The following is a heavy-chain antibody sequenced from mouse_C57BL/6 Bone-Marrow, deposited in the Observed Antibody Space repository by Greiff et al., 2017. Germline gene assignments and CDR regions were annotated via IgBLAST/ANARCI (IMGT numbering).Heavy chain of an antibody. V-gene: IGHV1-42*01. CDR3: ARWLLREAMDY. CDR1: GYSFTGYY. CDR2: INPSTGGT. D-gene: IGHD2-3*01. J-gene: IGHJ4*01. Sequence: VQLKQSGPELVKPGASVKISCKASGYSFTGYYMNWVKQSPEKSLEWIGEINPSTGGTTYNQKFKAKATLTVDKSSSTAYMQLKSLTSEDSAVYYCARWLLREAMDYWGQGTSVTVSS.